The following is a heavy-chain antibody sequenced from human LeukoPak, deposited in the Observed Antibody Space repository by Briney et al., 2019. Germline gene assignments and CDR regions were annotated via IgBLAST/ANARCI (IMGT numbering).Heavy chain of an antibody. V-gene: IGHV4-59*01. CDR1: GGSISSYY. J-gene: IGHJ4*02. CDR2: IYYSGST. Sequence: SETLSLTCTASGGSISSYYWSWIRQPPGKGLEWIGYIYYSGSTNYNPSLKSRVTISVDTSKNQFSLKLSSVTAADTAVYYCARETPKGTFDYWGQGTLVTVSS. D-gene: IGHD4-23*01. CDR3: ARETPKGTFDY.